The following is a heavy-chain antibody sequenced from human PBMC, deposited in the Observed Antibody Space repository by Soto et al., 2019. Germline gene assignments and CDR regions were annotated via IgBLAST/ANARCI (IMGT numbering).Heavy chain of an antibody. D-gene: IGHD6-19*01. CDR1: GYSFTSYG. Sequence: GESLKISCKGSGYSFTSYGISWVRQMPGKGLEWMGRIDPSDSYTNYSPSFQGHVTISADKSISTAYLQWSSLKASDTAMYYCARLERTVLSSKFYYYYGMDVWGQGTTVTVSS. V-gene: IGHV5-10-1*01. CDR2: IDPSDSYT. CDR3: ARLERTVLSSKFYYYYGMDV. J-gene: IGHJ6*02.